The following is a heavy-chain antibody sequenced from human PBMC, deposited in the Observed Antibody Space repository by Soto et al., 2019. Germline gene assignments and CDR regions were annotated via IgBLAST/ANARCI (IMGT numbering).Heavy chain of an antibody. J-gene: IGHJ4*02. CDR1: GGSFSGYY. CDR3: ARNWGSSLDY. D-gene: IGHD7-27*01. CDR2: INHSGST. Sequence: QVQLQQWGAGLLKPSETLSLTCAVYGGSFSGYYWSWIRQPPGKGLEWIGEINHSGSTNYNPSLKSRVTISVDTSKNQFSLKLSSVTAADTAEYYCARNWGSSLDYWGQGTLVTVSS. V-gene: IGHV4-34*01.